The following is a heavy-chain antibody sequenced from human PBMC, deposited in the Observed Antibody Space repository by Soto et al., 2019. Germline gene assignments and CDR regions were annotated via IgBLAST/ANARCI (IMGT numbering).Heavy chain of an antibody. CDR2: INAGNDNT. CDR3: ARGVGGIYYDFNWFDP. V-gene: IGHV1-3*01. Sequence: QVQLVQSGAEVKKPGASVKVSCKASGYTFTRYAMHWVRQAPGQRLEWMGWINAGNDNTKYSQKYQGRVTITRDTSASTAYRELSSLRSEDTAVYYCARGVGGIYYDFNWFDPWGPGTLVTVSS. CDR1: GYTFTRYA. J-gene: IGHJ5*02. D-gene: IGHD3-22*01.